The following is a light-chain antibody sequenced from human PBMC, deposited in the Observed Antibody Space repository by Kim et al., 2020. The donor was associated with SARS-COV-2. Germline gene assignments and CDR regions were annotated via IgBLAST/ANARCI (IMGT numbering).Light chain of an antibody. Sequence: VAPGQTARITCGGNKIGTKSVHWYQQKSDQAPILVIYYDTERPSGIPERLPGSKSGNTATLTISRVEAGDEADYYCQVWDSNYHVVFGGGTQLTVL. CDR1: KIGTKS. V-gene: IGLV3-21*04. CDR2: YDT. CDR3: QVWDSNYHVV. J-gene: IGLJ2*01.